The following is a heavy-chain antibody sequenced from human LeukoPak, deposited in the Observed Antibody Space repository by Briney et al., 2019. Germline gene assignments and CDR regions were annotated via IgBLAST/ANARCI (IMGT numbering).Heavy chain of an antibody. CDR2: IYYSGST. D-gene: IGHD3-3*01. J-gene: IGHJ6*03. CDR3: AKAPPKEHDFWSGYSNYMDV. CDR1: GGSVSRSPYY. V-gene: IGHV4-39*07. Sequence: PSETLSLTCTVSGGSVSRSPYYWGWIRQPPGKGLEWIGNIYYSGSTYYNPSLKSRVTISVDTSKNQFSLKVTSVTAADTAVYYCAKAPPKEHDFWSGYSNYMDVWGKGTTVTVSS.